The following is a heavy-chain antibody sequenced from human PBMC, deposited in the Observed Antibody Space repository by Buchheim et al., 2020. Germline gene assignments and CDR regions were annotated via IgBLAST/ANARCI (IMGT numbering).Heavy chain of an antibody. D-gene: IGHD2-2*01. J-gene: IGHJ5*02. Sequence: QVQLVESGGGVVQPGRSLRLSCAASGFTFSSYGMHWVRQAPGKGLEWVAVIWYDGSNKYYADSVKGRFTISRDNSKNTLYLQMNSLRAEDTAVYYCARDAEGYCSSTSCYNVGWFDPWGQGTL. V-gene: IGHV3-33*01. CDR1: GFTFSSYG. CDR3: ARDAEGYCSSTSCYNVGWFDP. CDR2: IWYDGSNK.